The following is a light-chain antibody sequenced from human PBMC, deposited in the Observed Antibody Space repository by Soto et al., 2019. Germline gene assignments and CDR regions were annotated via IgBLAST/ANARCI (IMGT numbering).Light chain of an antibody. J-gene: IGLJ2*01. CDR2: DVS. CDR1: SSDVGGYNY. V-gene: IGLV2-14*01. Sequence: QYALTQPASVSGAPGQSITISCTGTSSDVGGYNYVSWYQQHPGKAPKLMIYDVSNRPSGVSNRFSGSKSGNTASLTLSGLQAEDEADYYCSSYTSSSTYVVFGGGTKLTVL. CDR3: SSYTSSSTYVV.